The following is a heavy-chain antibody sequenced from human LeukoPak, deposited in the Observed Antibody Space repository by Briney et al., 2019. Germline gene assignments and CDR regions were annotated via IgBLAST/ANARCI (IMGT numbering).Heavy chain of an antibody. J-gene: IGHJ4*02. V-gene: IGHV3-7*01. D-gene: IGHD2-2*01. CDR1: GFTFSSYW. Sequence: PGGSLRLSCAASGFTFSSYWMSWVRQAPGKGLEWVANINQDGSEKYYVDSVKGRFTISRDNAKNSLYLQMNTLRADDTAVYYCARDNRGIIVVPAAILFDYWGQGTLVTVSS. CDR3: ARDNRGIIVVPAAILFDY. CDR2: INQDGSEK.